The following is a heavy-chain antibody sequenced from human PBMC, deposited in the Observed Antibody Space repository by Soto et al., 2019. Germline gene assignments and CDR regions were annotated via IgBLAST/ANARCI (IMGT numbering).Heavy chain of an antibody. D-gene: IGHD2-2*01. V-gene: IGHV1-69*05. CDR3: AREGLVLVPTTLNSDYYYYAMDV. J-gene: IGHJ6*02. Sequence: QVQLVQSGAEVKKPGSSVKVSCKASGDTFSTYTITWMRQAPGQGLEGMGGIIPRSATSNYAQKFQGRVTAYMELSSLTSEDTAVYYCAREGLVLVPTTLNSDYYYYAMDVWGQGTTVTVSS. CDR1: GDTFSTYT. CDR2: IIPRSATS.